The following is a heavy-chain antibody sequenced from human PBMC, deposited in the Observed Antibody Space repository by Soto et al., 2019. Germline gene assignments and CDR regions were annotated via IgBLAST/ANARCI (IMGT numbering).Heavy chain of an antibody. V-gene: IGHV3-9*01. CDR3: TKAALERATYQEFDY. CDR2: ITWNSGSV. D-gene: IGHD5-12*01. Sequence: PGGSLRLSCAASGFTFDDYAMHWVRQAPGKGLEWVSGITWNSGSVGYADSVKGRFTISRDNAKNSLYLQMNSLRSEDTALYYCTKAALERATYQEFDYWGQGTMVTVSS. J-gene: IGHJ4*02. CDR1: GFTFDDYA.